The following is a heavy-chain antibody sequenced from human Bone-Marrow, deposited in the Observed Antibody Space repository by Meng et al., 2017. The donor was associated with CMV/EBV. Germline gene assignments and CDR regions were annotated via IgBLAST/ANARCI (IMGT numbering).Heavy chain of an antibody. D-gene: IGHD3-3*01. V-gene: IGHV1-8*01. CDR3: ARDSTIFGVVDH. J-gene: IGHJ5*02. CDR2: MNPNSGNT. Sequence: ASVKVSCKASGYTFTSYDINWVRQATGQGLEWMGWMNPNSGNTGYAQKFQGRVTMTRNTSISTAYMELSSLRSEDTAVYYCARDSTIFGVVDHWGQGQLVNVYS. CDR1: GYTFTSYD.